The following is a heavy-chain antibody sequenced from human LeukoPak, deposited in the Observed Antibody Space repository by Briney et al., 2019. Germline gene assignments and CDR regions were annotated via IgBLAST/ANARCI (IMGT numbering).Heavy chain of an antibody. V-gene: IGHV5-51*01. CDR2: IYCGDSDT. J-gene: IGHJ4*02. D-gene: IGHD6-6*01. CDR3: ARRWQLAGGYFDY. CDR1: GYSFTSFW. Sequence: GESLKISCKGSGYSFTSFWIAWVRQMPGKGLEWMGIIYCGDSDTRYSPSFQGQVTISVDKSISTAYLQWSSLKASDSAMYYCARRWQLAGGYFDYWGQGTLVTVSS.